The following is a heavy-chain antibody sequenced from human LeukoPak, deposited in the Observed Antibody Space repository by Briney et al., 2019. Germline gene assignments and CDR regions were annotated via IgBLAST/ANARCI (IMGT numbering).Heavy chain of an antibody. CDR2: IYYSGST. V-gene: IGHV4-59*01. J-gene: IGHJ4*02. CDR1: GGSISSYY. D-gene: IGHD5-18*01. Sequence: SETLSLTCTVSGGSISSYYWSWIRQPPGKGLEWIGYIYYSGSTNYNPSLKSRVTISVDTSKNQFSLKLSSVTAADTAVYYCAREGYTAMVIDYRGQGTLVTVSS. CDR3: AREGYTAMVIDY.